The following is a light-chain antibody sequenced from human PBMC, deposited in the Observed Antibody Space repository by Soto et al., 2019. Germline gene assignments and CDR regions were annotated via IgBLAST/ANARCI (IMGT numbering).Light chain of an antibody. J-gene: IGKJ1*01. CDR3: QHYIRYAAT. CDR1: QTISSW. CDR2: KAS. Sequence: DIQMTQSPSTLSGSVGDRVTITCRASQTISSWLAWYQQKPGKAPKLLIYKASTLKSGVPSRFSRSGSGTDFTLTFSSLRSHDFATHYCQHYIRYAATFGVGTKVEIK. V-gene: IGKV1-5*03.